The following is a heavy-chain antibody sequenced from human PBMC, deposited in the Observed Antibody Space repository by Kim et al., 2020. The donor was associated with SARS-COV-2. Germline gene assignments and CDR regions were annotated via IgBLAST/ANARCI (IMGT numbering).Heavy chain of an antibody. CDR1: GGSISSYY. CDR3: ARDLTYYDFWSGYSGPYYFDY. V-gene: IGHV4-4*07. D-gene: IGHD3-3*01. J-gene: IGHJ4*02. Sequence: SETLSLTCTVSGGSISSYYWSWIRQPAGKGLEWIGRIYTSGSTNYNPSLKSRVTMSVDTSKNQFSLKLSSVTAADTAVYYCARDLTYYDFWSGYSGPYYFDYWGQGTLVTVSS. CDR2: IYTSGST.